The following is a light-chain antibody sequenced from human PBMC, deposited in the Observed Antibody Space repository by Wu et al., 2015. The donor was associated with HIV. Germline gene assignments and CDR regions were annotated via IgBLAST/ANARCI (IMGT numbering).Light chain of an antibody. CDR1: QSVRYNY. CDR2: AAS. J-gene: IGKJ5*01. Sequence: EIVLTQSPGTLSLSPGERATLSCRASQSVRYNYLAWYQQKLGQAPRLPIYAASNRAPGIPDRFSGSGSGTDFTLTISRLEPEDFALYYCQQYGSSSITFGQETRLEIE. CDR3: QQYGSSSIT. V-gene: IGKV3-20*01.